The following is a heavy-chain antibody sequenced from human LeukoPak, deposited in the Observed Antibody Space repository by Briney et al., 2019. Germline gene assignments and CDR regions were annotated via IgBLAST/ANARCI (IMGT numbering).Heavy chain of an antibody. D-gene: IGHD3-10*01. CDR3: ASWVGSGSYLD. CDR2: IIPILGIA. Sequence: SSVKVSCKASVGTVSSYAISWVRQAPRQGLEWMGRIIPILGIANYAQKFQGRVTITADKSTSTAYMELSSLRSEDTAVYYCASWVGSGSYLDWGQGTLVTVSS. J-gene: IGHJ4*02. V-gene: IGHV1-69*04. CDR1: VGTVSSYA.